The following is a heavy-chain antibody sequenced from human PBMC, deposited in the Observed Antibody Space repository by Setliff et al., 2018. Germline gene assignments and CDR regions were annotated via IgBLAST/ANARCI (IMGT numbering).Heavy chain of an antibody. V-gene: IGHV1-18*01. D-gene: IGHD2-2*01. Sequence: ASVKVSCKTSGYTFRSYGVSWVRQAPGQGLEWMGWISAYSGDTIYAQNYQGRVTMTTDTSTSTAYMELRSLRSDDTAVYYCARGPLDFVVAPPAAKFDFWGQGTLVTVSS. J-gene: IGHJ4*02. CDR1: GYTFRSYG. CDR2: ISAYSGDT. CDR3: ARGPLDFVVAPPAAKFDF.